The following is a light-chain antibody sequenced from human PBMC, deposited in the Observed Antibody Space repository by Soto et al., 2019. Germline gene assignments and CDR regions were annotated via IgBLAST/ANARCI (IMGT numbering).Light chain of an antibody. V-gene: IGKV3-20*01. J-gene: IGKJ5*01. CDR3: QQYGSSPWIT. CDR2: GAS. Sequence: EIVLTQSPGTLSLSPGERATLSCRSSQSVRSSYLAWYQQKPGQAPRLLIYGASSRATGIPDRFSGSGSGTDFTLTISRLEPEDFAVYYCQQYGSSPWITFGQGTRLEIQ. CDR1: QSVRSSY.